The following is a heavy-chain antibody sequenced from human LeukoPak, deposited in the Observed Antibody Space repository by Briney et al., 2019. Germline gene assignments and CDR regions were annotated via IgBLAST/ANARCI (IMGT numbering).Heavy chain of an antibody. D-gene: IGHD5-18*01. CDR2: IYYSGST. CDR3: ARAGYSYGLHFDY. V-gene: IGHV4-59*01. CDR1: GGSISSYY. Sequence: SETLSPTCTVSGGSISSYYWSWIRQPPGKGLEWIGYIYYSGSTNYNPSLKSRVTISVDTSKNTSSLKLSSVTAADTAVYYCARAGYSYGLHFDYWGQGTLVTVSS. J-gene: IGHJ4*02.